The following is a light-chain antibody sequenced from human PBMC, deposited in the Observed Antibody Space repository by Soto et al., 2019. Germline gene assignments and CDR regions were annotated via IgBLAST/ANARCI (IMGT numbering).Light chain of an antibody. CDR2: DAS. CDR1: QSISSW. CDR3: QQYNSYSPTWT. J-gene: IGKJ1*01. V-gene: IGKV1-5*01. Sequence: DIQMTQSPSTLSASVGDRVTITCRASQSISSWLAWYQQKPGKAPKLLIYDASSLESGVPSRFSGSGSGTEFTLTISSLQPDDFATYYCQQYNSYSPTWTFGQATKVEIK.